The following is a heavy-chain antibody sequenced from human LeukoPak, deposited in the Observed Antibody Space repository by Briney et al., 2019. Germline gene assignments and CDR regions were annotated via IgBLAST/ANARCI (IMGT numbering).Heavy chain of an antibody. V-gene: IGHV4-30-2*02. J-gene: IGHJ5*02. CDR3: ARVEQLDPYNWFDP. CDR1: GGSITSGGYY. CDR2: ISHSGTT. Sequence: SETLSLTCIVSGGSITSGGYYWSWIRQPPGKGLEWIGYISHSGTTSYNPSVKSRVTISIDRSNNQFSLRLSSVTAADTAVYYCARVEQLDPYNWFDPWGQGTLVTVFS. D-gene: IGHD6-13*01.